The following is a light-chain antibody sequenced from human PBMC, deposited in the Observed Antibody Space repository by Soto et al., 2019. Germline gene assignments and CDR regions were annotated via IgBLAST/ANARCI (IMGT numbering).Light chain of an antibody. V-gene: IGLV2-8*01. CDR3: SSYAGSNILYV. J-gene: IGLJ1*01. CDR2: EVS. CDR1: SSDVGGYNY. Sequence: QSVLTQPPSASGSPGQSVTISCTGTSSDVGGYNYVSWYQQHPGKAPKLMIYEVSKRPSGVPDRFSGSKSGNTASLTVSGLQAEDEADYYCSSYAGSNILYVFGTGTKATV.